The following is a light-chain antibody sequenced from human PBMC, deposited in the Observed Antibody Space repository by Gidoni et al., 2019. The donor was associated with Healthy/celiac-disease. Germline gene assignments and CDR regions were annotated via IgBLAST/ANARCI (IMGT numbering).Light chain of an antibody. J-gene: IGKJ1*01. CDR2: GAS. CDR3: QQYNNWPG. CDR1: QSVSSN. Sequence: EIVMTQSPATLSVSPGERATRSCRASQSVSSNLAWYQQKPGQAPRLLIYGASTRATGIPARFSGSGSGTEFTLTISSLQSEDFAVYCCQQYNNWPGFXXXTKVEIK. V-gene: IGKV3-15*01.